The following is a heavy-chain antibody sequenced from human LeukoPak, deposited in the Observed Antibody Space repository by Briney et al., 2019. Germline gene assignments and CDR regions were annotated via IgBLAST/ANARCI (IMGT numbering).Heavy chain of an antibody. V-gene: IGHV3-21*01. J-gene: IGHJ4*02. CDR3: ARVGGGYKTTVTTFAYGY. CDR2: ISSSSSYI. D-gene: IGHD4-17*01. CDR1: GFTFSSYS. Sequence: PGGSLRLSCAASGFTFSSYSMNWVRQAPGKGLEWVSSISSSSSYIYYADSVKGRFTISRDNAKNSLYLQMNSLRAEDTAVYYCARVGGGYKTTVTTFAYGYWGQGTLVTVSS.